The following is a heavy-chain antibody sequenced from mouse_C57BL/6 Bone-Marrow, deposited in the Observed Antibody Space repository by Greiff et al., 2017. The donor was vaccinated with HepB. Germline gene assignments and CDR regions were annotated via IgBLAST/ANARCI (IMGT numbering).Heavy chain of an antibody. J-gene: IGHJ2*01. CDR3: ASRHDGYDY. V-gene: IGHV1-81*01. D-gene: IGHD2-3*01. CDR2: IYPRSGNT. Sequence: VHLVESGAELARPGASVKLSCKASGYTFTSYGISWVKQRTGQGLEWIGEIYPRSGNTYYNEKFKGKATLTADKSSSTAYMELRSLTSEDSAVYFCASRHDGYDYWGQGTTLTVSS. CDR1: GYTFTSYG.